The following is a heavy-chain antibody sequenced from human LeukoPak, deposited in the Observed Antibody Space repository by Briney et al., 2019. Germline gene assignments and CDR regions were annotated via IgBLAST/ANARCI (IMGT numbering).Heavy chain of an antibody. CDR1: GFSMYTNY. J-gene: IGHJ1*01. V-gene: IGHV3-66*04. D-gene: IGHD5-12*01. Sequence: GESLRLSCAASGFSMYTNYMSWVRQAPGKGPEWVSVIDNGDKTDYEDSVMGRFFISRDISKNTLYLQMNSLRAEDTAVYYCARQVAIADEYFQDWGQGTLVTVSS. CDR2: IDNGDKT. CDR3: ARQVAIADEYFQD.